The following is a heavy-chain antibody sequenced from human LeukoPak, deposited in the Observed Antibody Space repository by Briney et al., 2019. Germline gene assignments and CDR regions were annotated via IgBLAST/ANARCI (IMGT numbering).Heavy chain of an antibody. D-gene: IGHD1/OR15-1a*01. CDR1: GVAIRSHY. CDR3: ARGEHSVDS. V-gene: IGHV4-4*07. J-gene: IGHJ4*02. CDR2: IYSSGYT. Sequence: SETLSLTCTVSGVAIRSHYWNWIRQPAGKGLEWIGRIYSSGYTNDNPFLKSRITMSVDMSKNQFSLRLNSVTAADTAVYYCARGEHSVDSWGQGMLVTVSS.